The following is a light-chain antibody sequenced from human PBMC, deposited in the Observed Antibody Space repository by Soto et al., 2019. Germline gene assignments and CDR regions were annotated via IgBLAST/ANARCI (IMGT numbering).Light chain of an antibody. V-gene: IGKV3-11*01. CDR3: QQRTNWPPT. CDR1: QCVGND. J-gene: IGKJ4*01. CDR2: SAS. Sequence: EIVLTQSPATLSLSPGERATISCRASQCVGNDLVWYHHKPGQAPRLLIYSASNRATGIPARFSGSGSGTDFTLTISSLEPEDFAVYYCQQRTNWPPTFGGGTKVEIK.